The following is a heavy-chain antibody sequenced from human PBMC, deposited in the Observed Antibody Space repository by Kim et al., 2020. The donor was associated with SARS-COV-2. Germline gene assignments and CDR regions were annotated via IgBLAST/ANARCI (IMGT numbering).Heavy chain of an antibody. CDR3: ARDRLGISDYYGMDV. CDR1: GGSFSGYY. D-gene: IGHD7-27*01. CDR2: INHSGST. Sequence: SETLSLTCAVYGGSFSGYYWSWIRQPPGKGLEWIGEINHSGSTNYNPSLKSRVTISVDTSKNQFSLKLSSVTAADTAVYYCARDRLGISDYYGMDVWGQGTTVTVSS. J-gene: IGHJ6*02. V-gene: IGHV4-34*01.